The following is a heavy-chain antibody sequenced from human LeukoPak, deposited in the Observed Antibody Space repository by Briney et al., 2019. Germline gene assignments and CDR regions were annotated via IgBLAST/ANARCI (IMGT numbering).Heavy chain of an antibody. Sequence: GGSLRLSCAASRFSFSKYGMHWLRQAPGKGLEWVAFIRDDGSSKYYRDSVKGRFTVSRDNSKNTLYLQINGLRPDDTALYYCAPSSPPGHLDYWGQGTLVTVSS. CDR2: IRDDGSSK. CDR3: APSSPPGHLDY. J-gene: IGHJ4*02. V-gene: IGHV3-30*02. CDR1: RFSFSKYG.